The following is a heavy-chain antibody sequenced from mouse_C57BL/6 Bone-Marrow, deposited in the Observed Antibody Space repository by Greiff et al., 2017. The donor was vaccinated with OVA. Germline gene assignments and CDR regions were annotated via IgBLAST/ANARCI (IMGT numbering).Heavy chain of an antibody. CDR1: GYTFTSYW. J-gene: IGHJ3*01. CDR2: IHPNSGST. V-gene: IGHV1-64*01. CDR3: ARYGYDGYYFSPWFAY. D-gene: IGHD2-3*01. Sequence: QVQLQQPGAELVKPGASVKLSCKASGYTFTSYWMHWVKQRPGQGLEWIGMIHPNSGSTNYNEKFKSKATLTVDKSSSTAYMQLSILTSEDSAVYYCARYGYDGYYFSPWFAYWGQGTLVTVSA.